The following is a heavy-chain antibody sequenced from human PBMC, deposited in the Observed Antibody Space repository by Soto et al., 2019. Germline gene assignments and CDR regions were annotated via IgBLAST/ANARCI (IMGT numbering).Heavy chain of an antibody. V-gene: IGHV3-48*02. Sequence: GGSLRLSSSASGFTFSTYAMHWVRQAPGKGLEWVTYIWSSSSNVYYADSVKGRFTISRDNAKNSLYLQMNSLRDEDTAVYYCARGPQVLRYFDWLPHFDYWGQGTLVTVSS. CDR1: GFTFSTYA. D-gene: IGHD3-9*01. CDR3: ARGPQVLRYFDWLPHFDY. CDR2: IWSSSSNV. J-gene: IGHJ4*02.